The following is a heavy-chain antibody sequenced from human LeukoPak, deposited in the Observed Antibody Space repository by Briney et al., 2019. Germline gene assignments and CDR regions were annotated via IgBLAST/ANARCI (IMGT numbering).Heavy chain of an antibody. CDR1: GYTFTSYY. CDR2: INPSGGST. J-gene: IGHJ4*02. D-gene: IGHD4-17*01. CDR3: ARDEQDYGDYFNPGTIDY. Sequence: ASVKVFCKASGYTFTSYYMHWVRQAPGQGLEWMGIINPSGGSTSYAQRFQGRVTMTRDTSTSTVYMELSSLRSEDTAVYYCARDEQDYGDYFNPGTIDYWGQGTLVTVSS. V-gene: IGHV1-46*01.